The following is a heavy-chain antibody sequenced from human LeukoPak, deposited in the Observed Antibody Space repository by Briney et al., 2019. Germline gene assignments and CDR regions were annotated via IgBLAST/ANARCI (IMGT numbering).Heavy chain of an antibody. Sequence: PSETLSLTCAVSGASINDFYWTWIRQPPGKGLEWIGYVYYGGSTNYNPSLKSRVSMSVDTSKNQFSLTLTSVTAADTAFYYCARGGIRXYSAFDNLDFWGLGTHVTVSS. CDR2: VYYGGST. V-gene: IGHV4-59*01. CDR1: GASINDFY. CDR3: ARGGIRXYSAFDNLDF. D-gene: IGHD5-12*01. J-gene: IGHJ4*02.